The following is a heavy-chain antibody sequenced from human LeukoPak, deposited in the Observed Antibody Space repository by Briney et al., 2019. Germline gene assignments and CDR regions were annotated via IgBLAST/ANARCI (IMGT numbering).Heavy chain of an antibody. D-gene: IGHD5-18*01. V-gene: IGHV3-7*01. J-gene: IGHJ4*02. CDR2: IKKDGSEK. CDR1: GFMFSSYW. Sequence: PGGSLRLSCAASGFMFSSYWMSWVRQAPGKGLEWVANIKKDGSEKYYVDSVKGRFTISRDNAKKSLYLQMNSLRAEDTAVYYCARHLSGVTGYTYGRGIDYWGRGTLVTVSS. CDR3: ARHLSGVTGYTYGRGIDY.